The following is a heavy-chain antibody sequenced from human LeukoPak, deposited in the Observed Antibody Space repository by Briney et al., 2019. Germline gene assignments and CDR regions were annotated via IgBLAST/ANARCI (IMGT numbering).Heavy chain of an antibody. CDR1: GYTFTIYY. CDR2: INPSGGNT. J-gene: IGHJ4*02. V-gene: IGHV1-46*01. D-gene: IGHD3-10*01. Sequence: ASVKVSCKASGYTFTIYYMHWVRQAPGQGLEWMGIINPSGGNTRYAQKFQGRVTMTRDTSTSTVYMDLSSLRSEDTAVYYCARASGSNNFYFDYWGQGTLVTVFS. CDR3: ARASGSNNFYFDY.